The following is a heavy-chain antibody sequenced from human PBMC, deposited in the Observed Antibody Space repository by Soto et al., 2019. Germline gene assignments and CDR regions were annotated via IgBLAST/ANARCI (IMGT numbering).Heavy chain of an antibody. V-gene: IGHV3-21*01. CDR1: GFTFRSFT. CDR2: ISSNSACI. CDR3: TRDASRDSSARGWFDP. D-gene: IGHD6-13*01. J-gene: IGHJ5*02. Sequence: EVHLVESGGGLVKPGGSLRLSCAASGFTFRSFTMNWVRQAPGKGLEWVSTISSNSACIYYTDALRGRFTISRDNAKNSLHLQMNSLRAEDTAVYYCTRDASRDSSARGWFDPWGPGTLVTVSS.